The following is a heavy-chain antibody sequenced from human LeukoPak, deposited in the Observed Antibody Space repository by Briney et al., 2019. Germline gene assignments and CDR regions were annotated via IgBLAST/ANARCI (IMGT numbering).Heavy chain of an antibody. CDR3: ARDLGDFEWLLQNWFDP. CDR2: INHSGST. Sequence: SETLSLTCAVYGGSFSGYYWSWIRQPPGKGLEWIGEINHSGSTNYNPSLKSRVTISVDTSKNQFSLKLSSVTAADTAVYYCARDLGDFEWLLQNWFDPWGQGTLVTVSS. CDR1: GGSFSGYY. V-gene: IGHV4-34*01. J-gene: IGHJ5*02. D-gene: IGHD3-9*01.